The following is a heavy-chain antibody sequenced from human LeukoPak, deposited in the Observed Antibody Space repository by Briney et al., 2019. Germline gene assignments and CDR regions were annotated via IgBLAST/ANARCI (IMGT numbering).Heavy chain of an antibody. J-gene: IGHJ4*02. D-gene: IGHD6-13*01. CDR2: INHSGST. CDR1: GGSFSGYY. V-gene: IGHV4-34*01. Sequence: SETLSLTCAVYGGSFSGYYWSWIRQPRGKGLEWIGEINHSGSTNYNPSLKSRVTISVDTSKNQFSLKLSSVTAADTAVYYCASTNSYSSSWYDYWGQGSLVTVSS. CDR3: ASTNSYSSSWYDY.